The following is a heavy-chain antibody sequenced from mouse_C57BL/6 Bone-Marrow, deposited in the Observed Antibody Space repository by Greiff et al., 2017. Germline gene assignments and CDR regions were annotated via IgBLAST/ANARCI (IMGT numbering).Heavy chain of an antibody. V-gene: IGHV1-15*01. D-gene: IGHD2-4*01. CDR1: GYTFTDYE. J-gene: IGHJ4*01. CDR2: IDPETGGT. CDR3: TRRGDYDDLYAMCY. Sequence: QVQLQQSGAELVRPGASVTLSCKASGYTFTDYEMHWVKQTPVHGLEWIGAIDPETGGTAYNQKFKGKAILTADKSSSTAYMELRSLTSEDSAVYYCTRRGDYDDLYAMCYWGQGTSVTVSS.